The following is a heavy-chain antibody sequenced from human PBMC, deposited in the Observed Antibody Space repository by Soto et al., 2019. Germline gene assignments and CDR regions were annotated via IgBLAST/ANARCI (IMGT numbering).Heavy chain of an antibody. J-gene: IGHJ6*02. D-gene: IGHD1-7*01. CDR2: IYRGGTT. CDR3: ARGYRVGNYDYGMDV. Sequence: SVGSLRLSCAASGFTVSSNCMYWVRQAPGKGLEWVSDIYRGGTTYYADSVRGRFIISRDNSKNTLYLQMNSLRAEDTAVYYCARGYRVGNYDYGMDVWGQGTTVTVSS. V-gene: IGHV3-53*01. CDR1: GFTVSSNC.